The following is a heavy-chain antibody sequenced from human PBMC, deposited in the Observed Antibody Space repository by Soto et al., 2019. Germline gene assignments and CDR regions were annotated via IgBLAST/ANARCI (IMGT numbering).Heavy chain of an antibody. CDR2: TYYRSKWYY. J-gene: IGHJ4*01. D-gene: IGHD1-26*01. CDR3: ASGHQYSERIFDY. CDR1: GDSVSSNSAG. Sequence: SQTLSLTCVITGDSVSSNSAGWSWVRQSPSRGLEWLGRTYYRSKWYYEYAVSVRGRITINPDTSKNQYSLQLNSVTPEDTAVYFCASGHQYSERIFDYWGQGTLVTVSS. V-gene: IGHV6-1*01.